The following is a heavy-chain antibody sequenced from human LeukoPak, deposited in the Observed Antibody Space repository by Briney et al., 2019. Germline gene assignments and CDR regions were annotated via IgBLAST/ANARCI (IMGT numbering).Heavy chain of an antibody. CDR2: ISGSGSTT. D-gene: IGHD2-15*01. V-gene: IGHV3-48*03. J-gene: IGHJ4*02. CDR1: GFTFSNYE. Sequence: GGSLRLSCAASGFTFSNYEMNWVRQAPRKGLEWVSYISGSGSTTYYADSVKGRFTISRDNAKNSLYLQMNSLRAEDTAVYYCARGYCSGGSCYFDYWGQGTLVTVSS. CDR3: ARGYCSGGSCYFDY.